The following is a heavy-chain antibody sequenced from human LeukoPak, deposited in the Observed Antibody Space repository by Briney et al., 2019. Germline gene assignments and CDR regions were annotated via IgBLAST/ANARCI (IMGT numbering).Heavy chain of an antibody. J-gene: IGHJ5*02. CDR1: GYTFTSYG. V-gene: IGHV1-18*01. CDR3: VREAYDFWSGNWFDP. D-gene: IGHD3-3*01. Sequence: ASVKVSCKASGYTFTSYGISWVRQAPGQGLEWMGWISAYNGNTNYAQKLQGRVTMTTDTSTSTAYMELRSLRSDDTAVYYCVREAYDFWSGNWFDPWGQGTLVTVSS. CDR2: ISAYNGNT.